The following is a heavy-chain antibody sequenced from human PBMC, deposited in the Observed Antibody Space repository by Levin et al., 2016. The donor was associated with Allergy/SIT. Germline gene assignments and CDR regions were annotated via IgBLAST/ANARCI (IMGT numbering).Heavy chain of an antibody. J-gene: IGHJ4*02. D-gene: IGHD4-23*01. CDR1: GFTFSSYG. CDR3: ARQNGGNVDY. V-gene: IGHV3-30*03. Sequence: GESLKISCAASGFTFSSYGMHWVRQAPGKGLEWVAVISYDGSNKYYADSVKGRFTISRDNAKNSLYLQMNSLRAEDTAVYYCARQNGGNVDYWGQGTLVTVSS. CDR2: ISYDGSNK.